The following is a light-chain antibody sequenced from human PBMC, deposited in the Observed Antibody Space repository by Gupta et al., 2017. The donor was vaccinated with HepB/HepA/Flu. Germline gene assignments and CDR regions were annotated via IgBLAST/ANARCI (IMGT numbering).Light chain of an antibody. CDR2: QVT. CDR3: QAGNSSIVL. Sequence: SFDLTQPPSVSVSPGLTASISCSGDKLGDKYACWYQQKPGQSPVLVIFQVTKRPSGILRRFPGPNPGNTATLTFSGTQVLEEVDFIGQAGNSSIVLSGGGTKLP. CDR1: KLGDKY. J-gene: IGLJ2*01. V-gene: IGLV3-1*01.